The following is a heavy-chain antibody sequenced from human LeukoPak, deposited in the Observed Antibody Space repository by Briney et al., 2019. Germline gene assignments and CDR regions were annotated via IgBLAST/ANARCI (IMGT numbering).Heavy chain of an antibody. V-gene: IGHV3-64D*06. Sequence: GGSLRLSCSASGFSFSSYPMNWVRQTPGKGLEYVSAISDNGGSTYYADSVKGRFTISRDSSKNTLYLQMTTLRVEDTAVYYCVKAHYFDHWAREPWSPSPQ. J-gene: IGHJ4*02. CDR1: GFSFSSYP. CDR3: VKAHYFDH. CDR2: ISDNGGST.